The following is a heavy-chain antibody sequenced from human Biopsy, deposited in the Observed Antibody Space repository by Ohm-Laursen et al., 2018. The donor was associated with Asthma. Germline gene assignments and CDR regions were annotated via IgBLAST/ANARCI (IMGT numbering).Heavy chain of an antibody. J-gene: IGHJ4*02. Sequence: SLRLSCSATGFSFDDCAMHWVRQAPWKGLEWVSSISWNSGNIDYAVSVKGRFTISRDNAKNSLYLQMQSLRPEDTAFYYCAKSADYYDSTDYLDFWGQGTLVTVSS. V-gene: IGHV3-9*01. CDR1: GFSFDDCA. D-gene: IGHD3-22*01. CDR3: AKSADYYDSTDYLDF. CDR2: ISWNSGNI.